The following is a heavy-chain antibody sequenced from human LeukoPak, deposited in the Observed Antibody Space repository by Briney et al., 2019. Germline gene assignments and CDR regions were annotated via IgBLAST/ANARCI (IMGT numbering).Heavy chain of an antibody. CDR2: ISSSSSYI. CDR3: ARDQAKQWLRESLDAFDI. V-gene: IGHV3-21*01. Sequence: ESGGSLRLSCAASGFTFSSYAMSWVRQAPGKGLEWVSSISSSSSYIYYADSVKGRFTISRDNAKNSLYLQMNSLRAEDTAVYYCARDQAKQWLRESLDAFDIWGQGTMVTVSS. J-gene: IGHJ3*02. D-gene: IGHD6-19*01. CDR1: GFTFSSYA.